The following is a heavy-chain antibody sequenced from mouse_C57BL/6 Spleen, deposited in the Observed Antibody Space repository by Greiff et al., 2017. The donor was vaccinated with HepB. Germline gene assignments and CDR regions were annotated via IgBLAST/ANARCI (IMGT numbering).Heavy chain of an antibody. CDR3: TTWVNSYGSSGDY. CDR1: GFNIKDDY. J-gene: IGHJ2*01. CDR2: IDPENGDT. Sequence: EVQLQQSGAELVRPGASVKLSCTASGFNIKDDYMHWVKQRPEQGLEWIGWIDPENGDTEYASKFQGKATITADTSSNTAYLQLSSLTSEDTAVYYCTTWVNSYGSSGDYWGQGTTLTVSS. D-gene: IGHD1-1*01. V-gene: IGHV14-4*01.